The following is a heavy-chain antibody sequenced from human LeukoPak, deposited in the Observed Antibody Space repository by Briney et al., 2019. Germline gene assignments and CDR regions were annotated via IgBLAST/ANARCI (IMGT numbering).Heavy chain of an antibody. V-gene: IGHV1-46*01. D-gene: IGHD5-12*01. Sequence: ASVKVSCEASGYTFTSNYLHWVRQAPGQGLEWVGIIYPKDGDTNYAQKFQGRVTMTRDMSTSTVYMELTSLRSEDTAVYYCARGGNSGPHWLDPWGQGTLVTVPS. CDR2: IYPKDGDT. J-gene: IGHJ5*02. CDR1: GYTFTSNY. CDR3: ARGGNSGPHWLDP.